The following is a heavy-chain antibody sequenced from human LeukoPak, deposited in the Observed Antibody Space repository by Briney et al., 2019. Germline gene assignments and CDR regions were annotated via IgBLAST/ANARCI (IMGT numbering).Heavy chain of an antibody. V-gene: IGHV3-53*01. CDR2: IYSGGST. J-gene: IGHJ6*03. CDR1: GFTVSSNY. CDR3: AKMRGQYYHSYYVDA. Sequence: GGSLRLSCAASGFTVSSNYMTWVCQAPGKGLEWVSVIYSGGSTYYADSVKGRFTVSRDNSKSTLYLQMNSLTAEDTAVYYCAKMRGQYYHSYYVDAWGKGTTVTVSS.